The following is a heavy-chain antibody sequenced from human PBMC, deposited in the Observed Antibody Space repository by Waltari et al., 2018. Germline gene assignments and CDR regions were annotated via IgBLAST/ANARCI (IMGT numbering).Heavy chain of an antibody. D-gene: IGHD3-22*01. CDR3: ARDYCDRTNCHGMDV. CDR1: EFTFSSFA. J-gene: IGHJ6*02. V-gene: IGHV3-30*09. CDR2: ISYNERNI. Sequence: QVQLVESGGGVVQPGRSLRLSCSAPEFTFSSFAMLCVRQAPGKGLEWVAVISYNERNIYYVDSVKGRFAISRDNSKKMLYLQMNSLRPEDTAVYYCARDYCDRTNCHGMDVWGQGTTVTVSS.